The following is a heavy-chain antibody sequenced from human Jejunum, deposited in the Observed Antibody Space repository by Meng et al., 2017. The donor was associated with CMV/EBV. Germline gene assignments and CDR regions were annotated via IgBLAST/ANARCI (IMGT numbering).Heavy chain of an antibody. D-gene: IGHD3-3*01. J-gene: IGHJ4*02. Sequence: TLNKYAMSWVRQATGQGLEWMGGIISVDGTTKYAEKFRDRVTITADKSTTTAYLEMSSLRSDDTALYYCATPVKYYAAWGGYPPFDFWGQGTLVTVSS. V-gene: IGHV1-69*06. CDR1: TLNKYA. CDR2: IISVDGTT. CDR3: ATPVKYYAAWGGYPPFDF.